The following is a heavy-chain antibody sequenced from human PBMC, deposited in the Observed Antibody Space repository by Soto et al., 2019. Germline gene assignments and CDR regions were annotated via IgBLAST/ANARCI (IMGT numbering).Heavy chain of an antibody. CDR1: GYPFTKYI. J-gene: IGHJ4*02. Sequence: QVQLVQSGGEVKRPGASVKVSCKASGYPFTKYILSWVRQAPGQGLEWMGWISGQNGRANYVQKFQGRVTMTTDASANTAYLEMGSLTYDDTAVYYCARDFVQESLDHWGQGTLIAVSS. CDR2: ISGQNGRA. CDR3: ARDFVQESLDH. V-gene: IGHV1-18*01.